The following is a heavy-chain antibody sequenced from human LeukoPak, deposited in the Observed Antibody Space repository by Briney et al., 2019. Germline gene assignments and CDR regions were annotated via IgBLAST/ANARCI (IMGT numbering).Heavy chain of an antibody. CDR1: GFTFNNYA. J-gene: IGHJ4*02. Sequence: GGSLRLSCAASGFTFNNYAMSWVRQAPVKGLEWVSVISGSGGSTYYAGSVKGRFTTSRDNSKNTLYLQMNSLRAEDTAVYYCARGSTYYDSSGQVPFDYWGQGTLVTVSS. CDR2: ISGSGGST. D-gene: IGHD3-22*01. CDR3: ARGSTYYDSSGQVPFDY. V-gene: IGHV3-23*01.